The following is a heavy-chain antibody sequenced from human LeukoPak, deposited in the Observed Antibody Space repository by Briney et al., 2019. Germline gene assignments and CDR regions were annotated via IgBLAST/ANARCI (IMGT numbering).Heavy chain of an antibody. CDR3: TRGRVSAFDV. J-gene: IGHJ3*01. D-gene: IGHD6-25*01. Sequence: SQTLSLTCAISGDSVSTRRVAWNCVRQSPSRGLEWLGRTYYTSKWNTDYAVSVKSRIVVNPDTSKNQFSLQLNSVASEDAAVDSGTRGRVSAFDVCGQGTMVTVSS. V-gene: IGHV6-1*01. CDR2: TYYTSKWNT. CDR1: GDSVSTRRVA.